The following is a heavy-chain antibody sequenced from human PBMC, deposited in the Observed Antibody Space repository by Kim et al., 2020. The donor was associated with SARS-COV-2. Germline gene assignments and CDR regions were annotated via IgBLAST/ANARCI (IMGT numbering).Heavy chain of an antibody. D-gene: IGHD2-15*01. V-gene: IGHV4-4*02. Sequence: SETLSLTCAVSGGSISSSNWWSWVRQPPGKGLEWIGEIYHSGSTNYNPSLKSRVTISVDKSKNQFSLKLSSVTAADTAVYYCARAGGYCSGGSCEIDYWGQGTLVTVSS. CDR3: ARAGGYCSGGSCEIDY. CDR1: GGSISSSNW. CDR2: IYHSGST. J-gene: IGHJ4*02.